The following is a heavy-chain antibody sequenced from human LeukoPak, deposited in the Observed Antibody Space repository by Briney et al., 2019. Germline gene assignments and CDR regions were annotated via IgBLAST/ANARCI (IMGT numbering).Heavy chain of an antibody. CDR3: AKGGATSPFDY. CDR1: GFTFNTYT. CDR2: ISGSSGII. D-gene: IGHD5-12*01. Sequence: GGSLRLSCAASGFTFNTYTMNWVRQAPGKGLEWVSYISGSSGIIDYADSVKGRFTISRDNSKNTLYLQMNSLGVEDTAIYFCAKGGATSPFDYWGQGSLVTVSS. J-gene: IGHJ4*02. V-gene: IGHV3-23*01.